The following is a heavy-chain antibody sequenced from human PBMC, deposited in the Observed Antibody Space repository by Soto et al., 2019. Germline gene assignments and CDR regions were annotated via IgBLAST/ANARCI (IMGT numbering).Heavy chain of an antibody. J-gene: IGHJ4*02. Sequence: QVQLQESGPGLVKPAETLSLTCIVSNGSISGHYWSWIRQPPGKGLEWIGYMYYSGSATYNPSLRSRVTISLDTPKNQFSLKVSSVTATDTAIYYCASADTTTSLWRPFHNFWGPGTLVTVSS. D-gene: IGHD3-3*01. CDR1: NGSISGHY. V-gene: IGHV4-59*08. CDR3: ASADTTTSLWRPFHNF. CDR2: MYYSGSA.